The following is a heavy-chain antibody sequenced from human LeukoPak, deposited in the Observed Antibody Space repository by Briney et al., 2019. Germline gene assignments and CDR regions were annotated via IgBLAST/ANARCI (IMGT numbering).Heavy chain of an antibody. Sequence: GGSLRLSCAASGFTFSSYSMNWVRLAPGKGLEWVSSISSSSSYIYYADSVKGRFTISRDNAKNSLYLQMNSLRAEDTAVYYCARVLNYYGSGSYFGYWGQGTLVTVSS. D-gene: IGHD3-10*01. V-gene: IGHV3-21*01. J-gene: IGHJ4*02. CDR3: ARVLNYYGSGSYFGY. CDR2: ISSSSSYI. CDR1: GFTFSSYS.